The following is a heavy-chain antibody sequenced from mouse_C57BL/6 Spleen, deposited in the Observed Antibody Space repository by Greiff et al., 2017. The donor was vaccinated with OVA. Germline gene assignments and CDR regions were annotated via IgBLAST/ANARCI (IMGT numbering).Heavy chain of an antibody. CDR2: IYPGDGDT. J-gene: IGHJ4*01. CDR1: GYAFSRSW. D-gene: IGHD2-4*01. V-gene: IGHV1-82*01. CDR3: ARWGDYDSYAMDY. Sequence: QVQLQQSGPELVKPGASVKISCKASGYAFSRSWMTWVKQRPGKGLEWIGRIYPGDGDTTYNGKFNGKATLTADKSSSPAYMQLSSLTSEDSAVYCCARWGDYDSYAMDYWGQGTSVTVSS.